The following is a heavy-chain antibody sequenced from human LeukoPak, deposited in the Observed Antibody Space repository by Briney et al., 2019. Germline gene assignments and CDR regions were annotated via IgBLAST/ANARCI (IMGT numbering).Heavy chain of an antibody. Sequence: GGSLRLSCAASGFSFGNHGMIWVRQAAGKGLEWVSVISSRGDTTYYADSVRGRFTIFRDNSKNTLFLLLDSLRAEDTAIYYCARSLWGLARVSSDYWGQGTLVTVSS. J-gene: IGHJ4*02. V-gene: IGHV3-23*01. CDR2: ISSRGDTT. CDR3: ARSLWGLARVSSDY. CDR1: GFSFGNHG. D-gene: IGHD2-21*02.